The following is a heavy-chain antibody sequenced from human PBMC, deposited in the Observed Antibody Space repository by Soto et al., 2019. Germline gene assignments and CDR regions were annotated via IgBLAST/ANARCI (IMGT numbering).Heavy chain of an antibody. V-gene: IGHV4-31*03. D-gene: IGHD3-22*01. CDR1: GGSISYGCY. CDR2: ISDSGST. Sequence: SETLSLTCTVSGGSISYGCYWGLVRQHPGKGLEWIGSISDSGSTSYNPSLKSRLTISVDTSKNQFSLNLRSVTAADTAVYYCARRDRSGFSYWLDTWGQGTLVTVSS. CDR3: ARRDRSGFSYWLDT. J-gene: IGHJ5*02.